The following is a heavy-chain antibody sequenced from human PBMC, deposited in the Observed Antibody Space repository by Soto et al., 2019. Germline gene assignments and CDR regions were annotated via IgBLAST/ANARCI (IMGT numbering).Heavy chain of an antibody. J-gene: IGHJ6*02. CDR1: GASISDSHW. V-gene: IGHV4-4*02. Sequence: QVQLQESGPGLVKPSGTLSLTWVVSGASISDSHWWTWVRQPPGKGLEWIGEMFHSGSTNYNPTLKSRVTRSRDKSMDQFSLNLNSVTAADTSVYYCAKNNAYAIDAWGQGTTVTVSS. D-gene: IGHD1-20*01. CDR3: AKNNAYAIDA. CDR2: MFHSGST.